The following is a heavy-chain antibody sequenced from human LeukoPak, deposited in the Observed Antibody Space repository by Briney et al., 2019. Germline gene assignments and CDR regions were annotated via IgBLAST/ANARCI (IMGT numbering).Heavy chain of an antibody. CDR2: IYTSGST. V-gene: IGHV4-61*02. CDR3: ARDCEFCDLLFYMNV. CDR1: GGSISSGSYY. D-gene: IGHD3-16*01. J-gene: IGHJ6*03. Sequence: PSETLSLTCTVSGGSISSGSYYWSWIRQPAGKGLEWIGRIYTSGSTNYNPSLKSRVTISVDTSKNQFSLKLSSVTAADTAVYYCARDCEFCDLLFYMNVWGKGTTVTVSS.